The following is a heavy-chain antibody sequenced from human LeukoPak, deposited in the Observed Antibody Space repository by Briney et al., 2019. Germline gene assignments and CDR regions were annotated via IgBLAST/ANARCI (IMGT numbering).Heavy chain of an antibody. V-gene: IGHV3-30*09. J-gene: IGHJ4*02. Sequence: PGRSLRLSCAASGFTFSTYAIHWVRQAPGKGLEWVAVISFDGSSEYYADSVKGRFAISRDNSKNTLYLQMNSLRTEDTAVYYCARPQGGRQLWLHFDYWGQGTPVTVSS. CDR3: ARPQGGRQLWLHFDY. CDR1: GFTFSTYA. CDR2: ISFDGSSE. D-gene: IGHD5-18*01.